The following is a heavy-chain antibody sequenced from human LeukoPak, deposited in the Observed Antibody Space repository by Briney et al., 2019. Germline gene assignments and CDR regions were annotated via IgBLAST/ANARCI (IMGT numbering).Heavy chain of an antibody. Sequence: GGSLRLSCAVSGFTFSDYWMSWVRQAPGKGLEWVANIKQDGSEKHYVDSVKGRFTISGDNAKNSLYLQMNSLRAEDTAVYYCARHTTLDPWGQGALVTVSS. V-gene: IGHV3-7*01. J-gene: IGHJ5*02. CDR3: ARHTTLDP. D-gene: IGHD1-14*01. CDR1: GFTFSDYW. CDR2: IKQDGSEK.